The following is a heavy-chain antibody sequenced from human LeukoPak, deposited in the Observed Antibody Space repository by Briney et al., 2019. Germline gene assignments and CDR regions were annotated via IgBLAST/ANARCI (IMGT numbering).Heavy chain of an antibody. J-gene: IGHJ4*02. CDR3: ARSPLEMAYDY. D-gene: IGHD5-24*01. Sequence: ASVKVSCKASGYTFTSYYMYWVRQAPGQGLEWMGIINPNRGSTSYAQKFQGRVTMTRDMSTSTVYMELSSLRSEDTAVYYCARSPLEMAYDYWGQGTLVTVSS. V-gene: IGHV1-46*01. CDR1: GYTFTSYY. CDR2: INPNRGST.